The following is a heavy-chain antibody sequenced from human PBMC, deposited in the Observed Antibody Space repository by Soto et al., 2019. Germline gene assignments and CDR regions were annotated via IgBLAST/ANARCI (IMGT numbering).Heavy chain of an antibody. CDR1: GGTFSSYT. CDR2: IIPILGIA. J-gene: IGHJ6*02. V-gene: IGHV1-69*02. CDR3: ARIYCSSTSCYLGYYYGMDV. Sequence: SVKVSCKASGGTFSSYTISWVRQAPGQGLEWMGRIIPILGIANYAQKFQGRVTITADKSTSTAYMELSSLRSEDTAVYYCARIYCSSTSCYLGYYYGMDVWGQGTTVTVSS. D-gene: IGHD2-2*01.